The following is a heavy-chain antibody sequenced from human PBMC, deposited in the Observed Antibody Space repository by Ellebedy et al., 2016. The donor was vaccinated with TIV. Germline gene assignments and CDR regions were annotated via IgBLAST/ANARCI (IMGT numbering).Heavy chain of an antibody. CDR3: ARDRAVSSIEFDP. V-gene: IGHV1-18*01. J-gene: IGHJ5*02. Sequence: ASVKVSXXASGGTFSSYAISWVRQAPGQGLEWMGWISAYNGNTNYAQKLQGRVTMTTDTSTSTAYMELRSLRSDDTAVYYCARDRAVSSIEFDPWGQGTLVTVSS. D-gene: IGHD1-14*01. CDR1: GGTFSSYA. CDR2: ISAYNGNT.